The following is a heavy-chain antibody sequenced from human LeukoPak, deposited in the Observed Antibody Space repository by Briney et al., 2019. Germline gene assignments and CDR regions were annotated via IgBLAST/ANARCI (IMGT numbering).Heavy chain of an antibody. CDR1: GFTFNPYA. J-gene: IGHJ4*02. CDR2: ISGSGGST. D-gene: IGHD1-1*01. CDR3: AKGVIATGDGGRFDN. Sequence: GGSLRLSCAASGFTFNPYAMSWVRQAPGKGLEWVSAISGSGGSTYYADSVKGRFTISRDNSKNTLYMQMNTLRADDTAVYYCAKGVIATGDGGRFDNWGQGTLVAVSS. V-gene: IGHV3-23*01.